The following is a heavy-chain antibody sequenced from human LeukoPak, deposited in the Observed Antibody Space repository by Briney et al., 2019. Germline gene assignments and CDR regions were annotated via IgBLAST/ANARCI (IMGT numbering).Heavy chain of an antibody. D-gene: IGHD3-22*01. CDR2: TNPNSGGT. J-gene: IGHJ1*01. Sequence: ASVNVSCKASGYTFTGYYRHWLRQARGQGLEWIGRTNPNSGGTNYAQKFQGRVTMTRDTSISTAYMVLSRLRSDDTAVYYCASLTSGYLLEYFQHWGQGTLVTVSS. CDR3: ASLTSGYLLEYFQH. CDR1: GYTFTGYY. V-gene: IGHV1-2*06.